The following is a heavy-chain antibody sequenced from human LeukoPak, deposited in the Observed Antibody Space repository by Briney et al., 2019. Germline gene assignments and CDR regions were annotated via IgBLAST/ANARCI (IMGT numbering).Heavy chain of an antibody. CDR1: GGSISSYY. CDR3: ATFSSSTLYYYGMDV. V-gene: IGHV4-59*01. J-gene: IGHJ6*02. CDR2: IYYSGST. D-gene: IGHD6-6*01. Sequence: SETLSLTCTVSGGSISSYYWSWIRQPPGKGLXXXXYIYYSGSTNYNPSLKSRVTISVDTSKNQLSLKLSSVTAADTAVYYCATFSSSTLYYYGMDVWGQGTTVTVSS.